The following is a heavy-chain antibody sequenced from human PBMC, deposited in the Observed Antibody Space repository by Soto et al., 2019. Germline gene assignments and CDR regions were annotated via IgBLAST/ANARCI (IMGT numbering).Heavy chain of an antibody. CDR2: ISYDGSNK. V-gene: IGHV3-30*18. CDR1: GFTFSSYG. D-gene: IGHD6-19*01. J-gene: IGHJ6*02. CDR3: AKDQGPGYSSGRNYYYYYYGMDV. Sequence: ESGGGVVQPGRSLRLSCAASGFTFSSYGMHWVRQAPGKGLEWVAVISYDGSNKYYADSVKGRFTISRDNSTNTLYLQMNSLRAEDTAVYYCAKDQGPGYSSGRNYYYYYYGMDVWGQGTTVTVSS.